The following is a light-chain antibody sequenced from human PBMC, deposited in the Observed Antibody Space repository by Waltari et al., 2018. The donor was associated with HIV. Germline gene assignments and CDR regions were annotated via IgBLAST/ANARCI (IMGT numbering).Light chain of an antibody. CDR1: GAINDDS. J-gene: IGKJ2*01. CDR3: QQYGRSSPYT. V-gene: IGKV3-20*01. CDR2: GSS. Sequence: IVLTQSPGTLSFSPGERATLSCRANGAINDDSLAWYEQKAGQAPRLLIYGSSARATGIPDRFSGSGSGADFALIISSLEPDDFAVYYCQQYGRSSPYTFGQGTKLEIK.